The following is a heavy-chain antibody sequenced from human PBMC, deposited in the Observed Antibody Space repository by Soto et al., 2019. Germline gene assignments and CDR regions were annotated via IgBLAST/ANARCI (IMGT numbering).Heavy chain of an antibody. D-gene: IGHD7-27*01. J-gene: IGHJ6*02. CDR1: GGSISSGGYY. CDR3: ARDQSNWDYYYYAMDV. V-gene: IGHV3-33*08. CDR2: IWYDGSNK. Sequence: LSLTCTVSGGSISSGGYYWSWVRQAPGKGLEWVAVIWYDGSNKYFADFVKGRFTISRDNSKNTVYLQLNSLRAEDTAVYYCARDQSNWDYYYYAMDVWGHGTTVTVSS.